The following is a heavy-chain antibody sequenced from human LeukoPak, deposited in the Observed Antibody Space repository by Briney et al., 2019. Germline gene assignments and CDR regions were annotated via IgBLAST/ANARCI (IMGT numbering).Heavy chain of an antibody. J-gene: IGHJ4*02. Sequence: GGSLKLSCAASGFTFSGSAMHWVRQASGKGLEWVGRIRSKANSYATAYAASVKGRFTISRDDSKNTAYLQMNSLKTEDTAVYYCTYAFWSGYHTRNFDYWGQGTLVTVSS. CDR3: TYAFWSGYHTRNFDY. CDR2: IRSKANSYAT. D-gene: IGHD3-3*01. V-gene: IGHV3-73*01. CDR1: GFTFSGSA.